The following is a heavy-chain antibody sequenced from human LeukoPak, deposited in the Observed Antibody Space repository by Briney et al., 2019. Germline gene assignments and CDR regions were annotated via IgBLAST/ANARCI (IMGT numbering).Heavy chain of an antibody. CDR3: ARENSGSYREFDY. D-gene: IGHD1-26*01. J-gene: IGHJ4*02. CDR2: IYTSGST. V-gene: IGHV4-4*07. Sequence: PSETLSLTCTVSGGSISSYYWSWIRQPAGKGLEWIGRIYTSGSTNYNASLKRRVSMSVDTSKNQSSLKLSSVAAADTAVFYCARENSGSYREFDYWGQGTLVTVSS. CDR1: GGSISSYY.